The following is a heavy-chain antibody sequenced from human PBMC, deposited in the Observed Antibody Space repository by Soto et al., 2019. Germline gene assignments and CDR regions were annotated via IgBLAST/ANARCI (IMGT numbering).Heavy chain of an antibody. CDR1: GGSFGNSA. CDR3: ATGVIWIGYFTVDS. Sequence: QVQLVQSGAEVKKPGSSVKVSCKASGGSFGNSAINWVRQAPGQGLEWLGGFIPVYRTLNYAQKFQGRVTITAAESTGTAYMTLSSLVSDDTAVYYCATGVIWIGYFTVDSWGQGTRVTVSS. D-gene: IGHD3-3*01. V-gene: IGHV1-69*01. CDR2: FIPVYRTL. J-gene: IGHJ4*02.